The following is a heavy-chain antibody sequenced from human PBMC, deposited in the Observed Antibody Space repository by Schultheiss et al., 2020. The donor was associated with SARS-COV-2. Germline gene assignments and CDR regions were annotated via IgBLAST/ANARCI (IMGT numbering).Heavy chain of an antibody. CDR2: ISGSGGST. CDR3: AKDPSKYYYGSGSYFPNNYYYGMDV. J-gene: IGHJ6*02. D-gene: IGHD3-10*01. CDR1: GFTFSSYG. V-gene: IGHV3-23*01. Sequence: GESLKISCAASGFTFSSYGMHWVRQAPGKGLEWVSAISGSGGSTYYADSVKGRFTISRDNSKNTLYLQMNSLRAEDTAVYYCAKDPSKYYYGSGSYFPNNYYYGMDVWGQGTTVTVSS.